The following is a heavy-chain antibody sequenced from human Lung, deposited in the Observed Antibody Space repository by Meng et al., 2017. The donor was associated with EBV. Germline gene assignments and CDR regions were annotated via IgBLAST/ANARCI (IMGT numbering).Heavy chain of an antibody. D-gene: IGHD3-10*01. CDR1: GGSISSKNYY. V-gene: IGHV4-31*11. J-gene: IGHJ5*02. Sequence: ESGAGLVKPSPTLSLTCGFSGGSISSKNYYWGWSRQHPGKGLEWIGYIYYSGSTYYNPSLKSRVTISVDTSKNQFSLNLTFVTAADTAVYYCATTTVRGVNWIDPWGQGTLVTVSS. CDR2: IYYSGST. CDR3: ATTTVRGVNWIDP.